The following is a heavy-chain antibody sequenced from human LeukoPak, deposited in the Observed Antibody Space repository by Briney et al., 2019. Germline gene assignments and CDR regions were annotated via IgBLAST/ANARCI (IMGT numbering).Heavy chain of an antibody. CDR1: RFTFSGFA. V-gene: IGHV3-30-3*01. D-gene: IGHD6-19*01. CDR2: ISWDGSTK. Sequence: GGSLRLSCVASRFTFSGFAMHWVRRAPGKGLEWVAVISWDGSTKYYADSVKGRFTISRDNSKNTLYLQMNSLRAEDTAVYYCGRDGGGSGWYTHLDYWGQGILVTVSS. J-gene: IGHJ4*02. CDR3: GRDGGGSGWYTHLDY.